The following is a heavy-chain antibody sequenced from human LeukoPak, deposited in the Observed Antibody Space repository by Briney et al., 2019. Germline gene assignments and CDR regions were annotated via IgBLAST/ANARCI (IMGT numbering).Heavy chain of an antibody. J-gene: IGHJ4*02. CDR3: AGAFGLTDY. V-gene: IGHV3-21*01. CDR1: GFSFSSYT. D-gene: IGHD3/OR15-3a*01. Sequence: GGSLRLSCAASGFSFSSYTMNWVRQAPGKGLEWVSIISSSSSYIYYADSVKGRFTISRDNAKNSLYLQMNSLRADDTAVYYCAGAFGLTDYWGQGTLVTVSS. CDR2: ISSSSSYI.